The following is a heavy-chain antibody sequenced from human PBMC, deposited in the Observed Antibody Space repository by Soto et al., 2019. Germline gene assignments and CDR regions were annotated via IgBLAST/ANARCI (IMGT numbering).Heavy chain of an antibody. J-gene: IGHJ4*02. CDR3: TTDRRSGYDPQFEF. Sequence: KPVGSLRLSCTSSVFTFYNTWMSCVRHSPGKGLEWVGRVKSKTDGEATDYTAPVKGRFTISRDDSQNTLYLQMNSLQTDDTAVYYCTTDRRSGYDPQFEFWGQGTLVSVSS. V-gene: IGHV3-15*01. CDR2: VKSKTDGEAT. CDR1: VFTFYNTW. D-gene: IGHD5-12*01.